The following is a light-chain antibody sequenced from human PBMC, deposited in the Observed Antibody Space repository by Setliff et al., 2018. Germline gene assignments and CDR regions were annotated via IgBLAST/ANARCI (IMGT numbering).Light chain of an antibody. Sequence: QSALTQPASVSGSPGQSITISCTGTSSDIGGYKYVSWYQQYPGQAPKLLIYDVSNRPSGVSNRFSGSKSGNTASLTISGLQAEDGADYYCTSYTSSRTYVFGTGTKGTVL. J-gene: IGLJ1*01. V-gene: IGLV2-14*03. CDR1: SSDIGGYKY. CDR2: DVS. CDR3: TSYTSSRTYV.